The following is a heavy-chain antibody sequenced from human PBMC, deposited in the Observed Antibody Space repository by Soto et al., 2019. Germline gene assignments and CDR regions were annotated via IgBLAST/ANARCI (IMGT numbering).Heavy chain of an antibody. CDR2: INANAIDT. D-gene: IGHD2-8*01. V-gene: IGHV3-23*01. CDR1: GFSFGNHG. Sequence: WGSLRVSCAACGFSFGNHGVTWVRQAPGRALEWVSTINANAIDTHYADSVKGRFTISRDNSKSTLDLQMNSLRAEDTAIYYCASWVSAHFAFWGPGTLVTVSS. J-gene: IGHJ4*02. CDR3: ASWVSAHFAF.